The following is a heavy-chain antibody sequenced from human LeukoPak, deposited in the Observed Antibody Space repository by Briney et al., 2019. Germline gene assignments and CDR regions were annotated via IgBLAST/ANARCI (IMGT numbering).Heavy chain of an antibody. CDR3: ASYPPHYYDSSGYPAHDAFDT. V-gene: IGHV4-59*01. J-gene: IGHJ3*02. Sequence: PSETLSLTCTVSGVSISSYYWSWIRQPPGKGLEWIGYIYYSGSINYNPSLKSRVTISVDTSKYQFPLKLSSVTAADTAVYYCASYPPHYYDSSGYPAHDAFDTWGQGTMVTVSS. D-gene: IGHD3-22*01. CDR1: GVSISSYY. CDR2: IYYSGSI.